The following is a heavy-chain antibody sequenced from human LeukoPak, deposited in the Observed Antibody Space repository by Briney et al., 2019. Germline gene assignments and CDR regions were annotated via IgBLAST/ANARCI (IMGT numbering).Heavy chain of an antibody. CDR1: GFSVSSNY. CDR3: ARDVYCSGGNCYQH. V-gene: IGHV3-53*01. J-gene: IGHJ1*01. D-gene: IGHD2-15*01. CDR2: ISGGGDT. Sequence: GGSQRPSCAASGFSVSSNYMSCARQAPGKGMEWLSVISGGGDTYYAASVKGRFTLSRDNSKNTVYLQLNSLRAEDTAVYYCARDVYCSGGNCYQHWGQGTLVSISS.